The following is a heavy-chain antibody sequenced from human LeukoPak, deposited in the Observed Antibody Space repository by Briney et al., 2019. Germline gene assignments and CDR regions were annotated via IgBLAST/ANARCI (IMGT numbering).Heavy chain of an antibody. CDR2: IIPIFGTA. J-gene: IGHJ4*02. D-gene: IGHD6-13*01. CDR3: ARVRIAAASIIGFDY. CDR1: GGTFSSYA. Sequence: SVKVSCKASGGTFSSYAISWVRHAPAQGLEWMGGIIPIFGTANYAQKFQGRVTITADESTSTAYMELSSLRSEDTAVYYCARVRIAAASIIGFDYWGQGTLVTVSS. V-gene: IGHV1-69*13.